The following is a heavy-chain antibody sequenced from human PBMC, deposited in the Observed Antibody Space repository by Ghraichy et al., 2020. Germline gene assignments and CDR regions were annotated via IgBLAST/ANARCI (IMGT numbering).Heavy chain of an antibody. Sequence: GALNISCAASGFTFSSYAMSWVRQAPGKGLEWVSAISGSGGSTYYADSVKGRFTISRDNSKNTLYLQMNSLRAEDTAVYYCAKVEAPSRLHHVVPAAPLDYWGQGTLVTVSS. CDR1: GFTFSSYA. J-gene: IGHJ4*02. V-gene: IGHV3-23*01. CDR2: ISGSGGST. D-gene: IGHD2-2*01. CDR3: AKVEAPSRLHHVVPAAPLDY.